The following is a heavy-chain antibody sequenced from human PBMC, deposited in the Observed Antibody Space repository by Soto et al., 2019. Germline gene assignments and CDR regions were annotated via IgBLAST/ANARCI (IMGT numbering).Heavy chain of an antibody. V-gene: IGHV1-18*01. J-gene: IGHJ4*02. CDR1: GYTFTNYG. Sequence: QVQLVQSGAEVKKPGASVKVSCKASGYTFTNYGITWVRQAPGQGLEWMGWISGYNGTTNYAQKLQGRVTMTTDTATSRAYMEQRSLRSDGTAGYYCARDRYNWNGAMGYWGQGTLGTVSS. CDR2: ISGYNGTT. CDR3: ARDRYNWNGAMGY. D-gene: IGHD1-1*01.